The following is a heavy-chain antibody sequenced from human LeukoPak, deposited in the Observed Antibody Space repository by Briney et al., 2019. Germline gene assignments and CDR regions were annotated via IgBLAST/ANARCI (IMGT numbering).Heavy chain of an antibody. J-gene: IGHJ3*02. Sequence: GGSLRLSCAASGFTFSSYGMHWVRHAPGKGLEWVAVISYDGSDKYYADSVKGRFTISRDNSKNTLYLQMNSLRAEDTAVFYCAKDSTTVTTSMGEAFDIWGQGTMVTVSS. CDR1: GFTFSSYG. CDR3: AKDSTTVTTSMGEAFDI. V-gene: IGHV3-30*18. D-gene: IGHD4-17*01. CDR2: ISYDGSDK.